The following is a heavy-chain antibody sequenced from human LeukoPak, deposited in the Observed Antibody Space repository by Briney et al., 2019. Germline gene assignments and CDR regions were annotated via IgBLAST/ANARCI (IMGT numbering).Heavy chain of an antibody. J-gene: IGHJ4*02. V-gene: IGHV1-69*04. D-gene: IGHD6-13*01. Sequence: GASVKVSCKASGGTFSSYAISWVRQAPGQGLEWMGRIIPILGIANYAQKFQGRVTMTTDTSTSTAYMELRSLRSDDTAVYYCARGRSNNDFWGQGTLVTVSS. CDR1: GGTFSSYA. CDR2: IIPILGIA. CDR3: ARGRSNNDF.